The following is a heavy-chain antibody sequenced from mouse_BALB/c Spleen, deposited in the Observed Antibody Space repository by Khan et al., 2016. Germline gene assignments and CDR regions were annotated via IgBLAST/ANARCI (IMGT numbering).Heavy chain of an antibody. CDR3: ARKNFDV. J-gene: IGHJ1*01. V-gene: IGHV1-77*01. CDR1: GYTFTDYV. CDR2: IFPGSGIT. Sequence: QVQLQQSRPELVKPGASVKMSCKASGYTFTDYVISWVKQSTGQGLEWIGEIFPGSGITFYSANLRGKATLTADTSYNTAYMQLSSLTSEDSAVYFCARKNFDVWGAGTTVTVSA.